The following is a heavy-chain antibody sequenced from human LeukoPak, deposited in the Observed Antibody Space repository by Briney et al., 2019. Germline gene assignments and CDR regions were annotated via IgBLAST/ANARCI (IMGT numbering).Heavy chain of an antibody. J-gene: IGHJ5*02. V-gene: IGHV4-39*07. CDR3: ARGNIVVVVAATPGVGWFDP. D-gene: IGHD2-15*01. CDR1: GGSISSSSYY. CDR2: IYYSGST. Sequence: SETLSLTCTVSGGSISSSSYYWGWIRQPPGKGLEWIGSIYYSGSTYYNPSLKSRVTISVETSKNQFSLKLSSVTAADTAVYYCARGNIVVVVAATPGVGWFDPWGQGTLVTVSS.